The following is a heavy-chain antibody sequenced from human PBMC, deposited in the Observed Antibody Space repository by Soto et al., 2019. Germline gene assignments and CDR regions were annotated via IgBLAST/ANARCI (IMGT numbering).Heavy chain of an antibody. V-gene: IGHV4-30-4*01. D-gene: IGHD3-16*01. Sequence: SETLSLTCTVSGGSISSGDYYWSWIRQPPGKGLEWIGYIYYSGSTYYNPSLKSRVTISVDTSKNQFSLKLSSVTAADTAVYYCARAGGKAWYYYGMDVWGQGTTVTVSS. J-gene: IGHJ6*02. CDR3: ARAGGKAWYYYGMDV. CDR2: IYYSGST. CDR1: GGSISSGDYY.